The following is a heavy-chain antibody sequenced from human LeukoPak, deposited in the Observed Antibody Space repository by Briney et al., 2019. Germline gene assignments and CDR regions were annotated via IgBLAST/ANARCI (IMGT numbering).Heavy chain of an antibody. CDR1: GFTFSGYW. Sequence: GGSLRLSCEASGFTFSGYWTHWVRQAPGKGLVWVSRINRDGSTTNYADSVKGRFTISRDNAKNTLYLQMNSLRAEDTAVYYCARDDWGPDYWGQGTLVTVSS. V-gene: IGHV3-74*01. CDR2: INRDGSTT. D-gene: IGHD7-27*01. CDR3: ARDDWGPDY. J-gene: IGHJ4*02.